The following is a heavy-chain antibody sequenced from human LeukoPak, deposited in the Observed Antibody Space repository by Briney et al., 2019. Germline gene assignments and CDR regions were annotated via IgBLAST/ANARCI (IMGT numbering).Heavy chain of an antibody. D-gene: IGHD4-23*01. Sequence: SGGSLRLSCAASGFTFSSYGMHWVRQAPGKGLEWVAVISYDGSNKYYADSVKGRFTISRDNAKNSLYLQMNSLRAEDTAVYYCARAGGGNSPFFDYWGQGTLVTVSS. CDR1: GFTFSSYG. J-gene: IGHJ4*02. CDR2: ISYDGSNK. CDR3: ARAGGGNSPFFDY. V-gene: IGHV3-30*03.